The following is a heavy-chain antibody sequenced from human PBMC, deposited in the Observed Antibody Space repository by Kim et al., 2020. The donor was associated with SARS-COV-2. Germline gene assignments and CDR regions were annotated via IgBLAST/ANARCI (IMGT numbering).Heavy chain of an antibody. CDR2: IKQDGSEK. CDR3: AREGGGYGDYEFLGYDY. Sequence: GGSLRLSCAASGFTFSSYWMSWVRQAPRKGLEWVANIKQDGSEKYYVDSVKGRFTISRDNAKNSLYLQMNSLRAEDTAVYYCAREGGGYGDYEFLGYDYWGQGTLVTVSS. CDR1: GFTFSSYW. D-gene: IGHD4-17*01. V-gene: IGHV3-7*01. J-gene: IGHJ4*02.